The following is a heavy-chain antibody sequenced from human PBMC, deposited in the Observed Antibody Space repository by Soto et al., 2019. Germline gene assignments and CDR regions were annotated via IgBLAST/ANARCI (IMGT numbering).Heavy chain of an antibody. CDR3: VRGRGGSGDIGDY. J-gene: IGHJ4*02. V-gene: IGHV1-8*01. CDR1: GYTFTSYD. Sequence: QVHLVQSGAEVKKPGASVKVSCKASGYTFTSYDINWVRQATGQGLEWMGWMNPNSGNTGYAQKCQGRVTMTMNTSISTAYMELSSLSSEDTAVFYCVRGRGGSGDIGDYWGQGTLVTVSS. D-gene: IGHD3-16*01. CDR2: MNPNSGNT.